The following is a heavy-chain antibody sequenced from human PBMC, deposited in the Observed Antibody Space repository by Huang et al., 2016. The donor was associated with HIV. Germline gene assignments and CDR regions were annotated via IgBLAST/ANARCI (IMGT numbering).Heavy chain of an antibody. CDR1: GESFNNYY. CDR3: ARVPTPSYYDPWNISPAHEDVYYYNMDV. D-gene: IGHD3-10*01. V-gene: IGHV4-34*02. CDR2: INPSGTA. J-gene: IGHJ6*02. Sequence: QVQLQQWGAGVLKPSETLSLTCAVYGESFNNYYWSWVRQLPGRRLEWIGEINPSGTANDNPSLKTRVTMSVDPSKRQFSLRLAAVTAADTAVYYCARVPTPSYYDPWNISPAHEDVYYYNMDVWGQGTTVIVSS.